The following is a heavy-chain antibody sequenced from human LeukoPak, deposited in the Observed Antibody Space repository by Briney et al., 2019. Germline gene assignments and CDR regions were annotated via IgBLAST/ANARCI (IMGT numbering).Heavy chain of an antibody. J-gene: IGHJ4*02. Sequence: PSETLSLTCTVSGGSTSYYYWSWIRRPPGKGLEWIGYIYYSGSTNYNPSLKSRVTISVDTSKNQFSLKLSSVTAADTAVYYCARRPIVGGFDYWGQGTLVTVSS. CDR1: GGSTSYYY. CDR2: IYYSGST. CDR3: ARRPIVGGFDY. D-gene: IGHD1-26*01. V-gene: IGHV4-59*08.